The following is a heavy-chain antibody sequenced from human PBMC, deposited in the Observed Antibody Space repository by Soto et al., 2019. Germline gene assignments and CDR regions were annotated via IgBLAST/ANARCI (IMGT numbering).Heavy chain of an antibody. CDR1: GFTFSTSS. Sequence: EVQLVESGGGLVQPGGSLRLSCAASGFTFSTSSMNWVRQAPGKGLEWISYISSSTSSIYYTDSVKGRFTISRDNAKNSLYLQMDSLRVEDTAVYYCARVGRSGGADDYWGQGTLVTVSS. V-gene: IGHV3-48*01. CDR3: ARVGRSGGADDY. D-gene: IGHD6-19*01. CDR2: ISSSTSSI. J-gene: IGHJ4*02.